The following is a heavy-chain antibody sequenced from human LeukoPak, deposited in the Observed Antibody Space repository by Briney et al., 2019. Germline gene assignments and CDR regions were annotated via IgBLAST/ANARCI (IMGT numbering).Heavy chain of an antibody. CDR2: INAGDSET. CDR1: GYKFTNYW. J-gene: IGHJ4*02. CDR3: ARVVVPAAISF. V-gene: IGHV5-51*01. D-gene: IGHD2-2*01. Sequence: GESLKISCKASGYKFTNYWIGWVRQMSGKGLEWMGIINAGDSETIYSPSFQGQLTISVDKPVSTAYLHWTSLKASDTAMYYCARVVVPAAISFWGQGTLVNVFS.